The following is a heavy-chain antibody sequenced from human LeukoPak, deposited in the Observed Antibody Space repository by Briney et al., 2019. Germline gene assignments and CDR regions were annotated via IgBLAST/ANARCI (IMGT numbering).Heavy chain of an antibody. CDR3: AKVWSYFYYYYGMDV. J-gene: IGHJ6*02. D-gene: IGHD3-16*01. CDR1: GFTFSSYA. V-gene: IGHV3-23*01. CDR2: ISGSGGST. Sequence: PGGSLRLSCAASGFTFSSYAMSWVRQAPGKGLEWVSAISGSGGSTYYADSVKGRFTISRDNSKNTLYLQMNSLRAEDTAVYYCAKVWSYFYYYYGMDVWGQGTTVTVSS.